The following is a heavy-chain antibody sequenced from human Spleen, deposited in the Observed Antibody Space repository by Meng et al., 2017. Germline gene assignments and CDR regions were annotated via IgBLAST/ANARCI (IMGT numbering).Heavy chain of an antibody. Sequence: ASVKVSCKASGYTFSTYTMHWVRQAPGQGLEWLGLINTNTGNPTYAQGFTGRFVFSLDTSVSTAYLQISGLKAEDTAMYFCARTKEYYDSSFDLWGQGTVVTV. V-gene: IGHV7-4-1*02. J-gene: IGHJ4*02. CDR3: ARTKEYYDSSFDL. CDR1: GYTFSTYT. CDR2: INTNTGNP. D-gene: IGHD3-22*01.